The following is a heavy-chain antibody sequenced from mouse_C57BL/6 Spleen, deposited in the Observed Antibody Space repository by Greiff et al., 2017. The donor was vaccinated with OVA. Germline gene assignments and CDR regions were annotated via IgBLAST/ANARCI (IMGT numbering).Heavy chain of an antibody. Sequence: VQGVESGAELVKPGASVKMSCKASGYTFTTYPIEWMKQNHGKSLEWIGNFHPYNDDTKYNEKFKGKATLTVEKSSSTVYLELSRLTSDDSAVYYCARGDYGSSSWYFDVWGTGTTVTVSS. D-gene: IGHD1-1*01. V-gene: IGHV1-47*01. CDR3: ARGDYGSSSWYFDV. J-gene: IGHJ1*03. CDR1: GYTFTTYP. CDR2: FHPYNDDT.